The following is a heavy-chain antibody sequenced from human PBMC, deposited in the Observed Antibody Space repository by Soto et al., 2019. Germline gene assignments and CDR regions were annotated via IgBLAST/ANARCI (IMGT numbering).Heavy chain of an antibody. D-gene: IGHD5-18*01. J-gene: IGHJ4*02. Sequence: GGSLRLSCTASGRTISNDLLRLVRQAPGKGLEWVGRIKSKSDGETADVAAPVKARFTISRDDSKNTVFLEMNSLKSEDTALYYCAITAMINRDSSTSFDYWGRGTQVTGSS. CDR3: AITAMINRDSSTSFDY. CDR2: IKSKSDGETA. CDR1: GRTISNDL. V-gene: IGHV3-15*01.